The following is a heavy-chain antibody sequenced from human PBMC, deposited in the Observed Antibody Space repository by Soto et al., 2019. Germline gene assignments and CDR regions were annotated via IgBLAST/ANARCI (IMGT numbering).Heavy chain of an antibody. Sequence: EAQLVESGGGLIQPGGSLRLSCAASGFTVSDNYITWVRQAPGKGLEWVSLLYGGGRIYYADSVKGRFTISRDTSKTTLYLQMNSLRTEDTAVYYCARSDRDYAYALNVWGQGTTVTVSS. V-gene: IGHV3-53*01. CDR3: ARSDRDYAYALNV. CDR2: LYGGGRI. CDR1: GFTVSDNY. J-gene: IGHJ6*02. D-gene: IGHD3-16*01.